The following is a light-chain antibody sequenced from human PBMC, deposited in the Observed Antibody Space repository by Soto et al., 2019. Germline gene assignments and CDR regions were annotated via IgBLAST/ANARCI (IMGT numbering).Light chain of an antibody. CDR2: GAS. V-gene: IGKV3-20*01. CDR3: QQYGSSPGT. CDR1: QSVSSSY. J-gene: IGKJ2*02. Sequence: EIVLTQSPGTLSLSPGERATLSCRASQSVSSSYLAWYQQKPGQAPRLLIYGASSRATGIPDRFSGSGSGTDFTLTISRLEPEDLAVYYCQQYGSSPGTFGQRTKPEIK.